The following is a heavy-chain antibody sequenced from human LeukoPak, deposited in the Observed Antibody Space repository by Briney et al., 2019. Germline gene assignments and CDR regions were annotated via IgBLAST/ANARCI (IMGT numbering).Heavy chain of an antibody. CDR3: ARSLSMAPDV. CDR1: GGSISSSSYY. Sequence: SETLSLTCTVSGGSISSSSYYWGWIRQPPGKGLEWIGSIYYSGSTYYNPSLKSRVTISVDTSKNQFSLKLSSVTAADTAVYYCARSLSMAPDVWGKGTTVTVSS. V-gene: IGHV4-39*07. D-gene: IGHD2-21*01. J-gene: IGHJ6*04. CDR2: IYYSGST.